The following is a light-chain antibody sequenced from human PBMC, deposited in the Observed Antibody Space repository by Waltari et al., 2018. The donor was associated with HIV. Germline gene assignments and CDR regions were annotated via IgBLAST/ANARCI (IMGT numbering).Light chain of an antibody. J-gene: IGKJ4*01. CDR2: WAS. V-gene: IGKV4-1*01. CDR3: QQYFNTPLT. Sequence: DIVMTQSPDALALSLGERATINCKSSRTILYNSNNKNYLAWYQQKPGQPPKLLIYWASTRESVVPDRFSGSGSGTDFTLTISNVQTEDMAVYYCQQYFNTPLTFGGGTKVEIK. CDR1: RTILYNSNNKNY.